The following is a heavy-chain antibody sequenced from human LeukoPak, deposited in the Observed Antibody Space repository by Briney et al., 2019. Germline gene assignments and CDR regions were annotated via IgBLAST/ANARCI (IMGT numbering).Heavy chain of an antibody. V-gene: IGHV4-34*01. Sequence: SETLSLTCAVYGGSFTGYYWSWIRQPPGKGLEWIGEINHSGSTNYNPSLKSRVTISVDTSKNQFSLKLSSVTAADTAVYYCARGEDGDYYFQHWGQGTLVTVSS. CDR3: ARGEDGDYYFQH. J-gene: IGHJ1*01. CDR1: GGSFTGYY. D-gene: IGHD4-17*01. CDR2: INHSGST.